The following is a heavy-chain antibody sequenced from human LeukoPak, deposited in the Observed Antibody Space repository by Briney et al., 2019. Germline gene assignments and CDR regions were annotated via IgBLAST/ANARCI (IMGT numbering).Heavy chain of an antibody. CDR1: GFTFSSYG. V-gene: IGHV3-30*18. D-gene: IGHD1-26*01. Sequence: GGSLRLSCAASGFTFSSYGMHWVRQAPGKGLEWVAVISYDGSNKYYADSVKGRFTISRDNSKNTLYLQMNSLRAEDTAVYYCAKHSGSYYGHPVYWGQGTLVTVSS. J-gene: IGHJ4*02. CDR3: AKHSGSYYGHPVY. CDR2: ISYDGSNK.